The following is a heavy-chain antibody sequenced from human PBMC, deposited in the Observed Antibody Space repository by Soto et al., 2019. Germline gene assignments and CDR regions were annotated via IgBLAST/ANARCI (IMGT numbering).Heavy chain of an antibody. D-gene: IGHD5-18*01. CDR3: ARLHSHGTYGMDV. J-gene: IGHJ6*02. Sequence: QMHLVQSGAEVKKPGSSVKVSCKASGGSFTYTLSWVRQAPGQGLEWMGGIIPIFGTTNYAQKFQDRVTITADESTKTAHMELNTLTSEDTAVYYCARLHSHGTYGMDVWGQGTTVTVSS. CDR2: IIPIFGTT. V-gene: IGHV1-69*01. CDR1: GGSFTYT.